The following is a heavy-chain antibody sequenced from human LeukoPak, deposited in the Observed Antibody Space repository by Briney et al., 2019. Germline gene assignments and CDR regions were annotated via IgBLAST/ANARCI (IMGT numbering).Heavy chain of an antibody. D-gene: IGHD2-2*01. CDR3: ARDLILGSSTSHIFDY. Sequence: ASVKVSCKASGYTFTGYYMHWVRQAPGQGLEWMGRINPNGGDTNYGQKFQGRVTMTRDTSISTAYMELSRLRSDDTAVYYCARDLILGSSTSHIFDYWGQGTLVTVSS. CDR1: GYTFTGYY. V-gene: IGHV1-2*06. J-gene: IGHJ4*02. CDR2: INPNGGDT.